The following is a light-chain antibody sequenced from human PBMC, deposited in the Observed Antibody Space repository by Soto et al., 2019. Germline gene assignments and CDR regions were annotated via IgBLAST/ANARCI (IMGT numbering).Light chain of an antibody. CDR2: GAS. Sequence: DIVSALAPGTLSLSPGDRATLSCRASQSVSNNYSAWYQQNPGQAPRLLIYGASNRAKGIPVRFSGSVYGTDFTLTISRLEPEDFAVYYCQQYGSSPRTFGQGTRLEIK. V-gene: IGKV3-20*01. CDR3: QQYGSSPRT. CDR1: QSVSNNY. J-gene: IGKJ5*01.